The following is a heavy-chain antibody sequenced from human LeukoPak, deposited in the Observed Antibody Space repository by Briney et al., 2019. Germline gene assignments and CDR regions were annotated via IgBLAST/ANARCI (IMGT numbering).Heavy chain of an antibody. CDR1: GYTFTRFA. CDR2: IDAGNGKT. D-gene: IGHD4-17*01. Sequence: ASVKVSCKAFGYTFTRFAVRWVRRAPGQRLEWMGWIDAGNGKTKYSQEFQGRVTITRDTSATTSYMELSSLRSEDTAVYYCAKARWTSTGTTYYLDSWGQGTLVTVSS. J-gene: IGHJ4*02. CDR3: AKARWTSTGTTYYLDS. V-gene: IGHV1-3*01.